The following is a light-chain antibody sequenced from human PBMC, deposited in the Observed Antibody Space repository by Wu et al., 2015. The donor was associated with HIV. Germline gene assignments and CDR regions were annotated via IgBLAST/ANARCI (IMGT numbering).Light chain of an antibody. CDR1: QSISTD. Sequence: IVLTQSPGALSLSPGERATLSCRASQSISTDLAWYQQKSGQAPRLLIYDASTRATGIPARFSGSGSGTEFTLTINNMQSEDFAVYSCQQYNRWPPLFGQGTKLEI. CDR2: DAS. V-gene: IGKV3D-15*01. CDR3: QQYNRWPPL. J-gene: IGKJ2*01.